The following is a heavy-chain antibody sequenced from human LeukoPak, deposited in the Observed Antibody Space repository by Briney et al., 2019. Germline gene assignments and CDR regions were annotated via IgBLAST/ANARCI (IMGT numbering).Heavy chain of an antibody. CDR3: ARGDFGVVIIDY. CDR2: ISYDGSNK. J-gene: IGHJ4*02. D-gene: IGHD3-3*01. Sequence: GGSLRLSCAASGFTFSSYGMHWVRQAPGKGLEWVAVISYDGSNKYYADSVKGRFTISRDNSKNTLYLQMNSLRAEDTAVYYCARGDFGVVIIDYWGQGTLVTVSS. CDR1: GFTFSSYG. V-gene: IGHV3-30*03.